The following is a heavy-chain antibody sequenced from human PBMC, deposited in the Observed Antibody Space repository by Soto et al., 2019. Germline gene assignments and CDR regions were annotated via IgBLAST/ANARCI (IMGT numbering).Heavy chain of an antibody. CDR1: GGSISSSSYY. D-gene: IGHD2-8*01. J-gene: IGHJ3*02. CDR3: ARHQPSWGIVLKIRGYAFDI. Sequence: QLQLQESGPGLVKPSETLSLTCTVSGGSISSSSYYWGWIRQPPGKGLEWIGSIYYSGSTYYNPSLKSRVTRSADTSKNQFSLKLSSVTAADTAVYYCARHQPSWGIVLKIRGYAFDIWGQGTMVTVSS. CDR2: IYYSGST. V-gene: IGHV4-39*01.